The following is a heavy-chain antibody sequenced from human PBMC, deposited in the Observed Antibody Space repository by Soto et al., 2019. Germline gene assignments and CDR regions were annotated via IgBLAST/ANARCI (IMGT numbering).Heavy chain of an antibody. V-gene: IGHV3-9*01. CDR2: ISWNSGSI. Sequence: PGGSLRLSCAASGFTFDDYAMHWVRQAPGKGLEWVLGISWNSGSIGYADSVKGRFTISRDNAKNSLYLQMNSLRAEDTALYYCAKDIGYYDSSPYYYYYYGMDVWGQGTTVTVSS. J-gene: IGHJ6*02. D-gene: IGHD3-22*01. CDR3: AKDIGYYDSSPYYYYYYGMDV. CDR1: GFTFDDYA.